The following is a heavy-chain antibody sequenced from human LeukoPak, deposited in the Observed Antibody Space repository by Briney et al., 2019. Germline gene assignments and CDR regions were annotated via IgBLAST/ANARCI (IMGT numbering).Heavy chain of an antibody. Sequence: SETLSLTCTVSGASISSSSYYWGWIRQPPGKGLEWIGSIYYSGSTYYNPSLKSRVTISVDTSKNQFSLKLSSVTAADTAVYYCARRMGQNMGWFDPWGQGTLVTVSS. CDR2: IYYSGST. CDR1: GASISSSSYY. CDR3: ARRMGQNMGWFDP. V-gene: IGHV4-39*07. D-gene: IGHD3-16*01. J-gene: IGHJ5*02.